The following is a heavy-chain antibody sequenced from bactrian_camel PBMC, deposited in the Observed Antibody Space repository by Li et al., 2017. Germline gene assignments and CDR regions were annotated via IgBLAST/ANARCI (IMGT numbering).Heavy chain of an antibody. J-gene: IGHJ4*01. CDR1: GYTYSGNC. V-gene: IGHV3S31*01. CDR3: ATDREGNGW. CDR2: INNGGALT. Sequence: VQLVESGGGLVQVAGSLRLSCAASGYTYSGNCMGWFRQAPGKEREGVAVINNGGALTSYADSVKGRFTISRDNAKNAVYLQMDSLKPEDTAVYFCATDREGNGWRGQGTQVTVS. D-gene: IGHD6*01.